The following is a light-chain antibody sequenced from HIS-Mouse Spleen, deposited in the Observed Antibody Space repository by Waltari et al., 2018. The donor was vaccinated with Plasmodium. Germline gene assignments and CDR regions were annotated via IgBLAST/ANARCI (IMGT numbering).Light chain of an antibody. V-gene: IGKV1-39*01. CDR2: AAS. CDR1: QSISNY. CDR3: QQDYSTWT. Sequence: DIQMTQSPSSLSASVGDRVTITCRASQSISNYLNWYQQKPGNAPKFLSYAASTLQSGVPSRFSGSGSGTDFTLTISSLQPEDFATYYCQQDYSTWTFGQGTKVEIK. J-gene: IGKJ1*01.